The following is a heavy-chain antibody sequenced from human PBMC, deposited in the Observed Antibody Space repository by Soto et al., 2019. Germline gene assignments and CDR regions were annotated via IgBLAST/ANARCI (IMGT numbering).Heavy chain of an antibody. Sequence: GGSLRLSCAASGFSFSSYSMNWVRQAPGKGLEWVSSIRTSSSYMFYADSVKGRFTISRDNAKNSLYLQMNSLRAEDTAVYYCAISYYDILTGYPHWGQGTLVTVSS. CDR2: IRTSSSYM. V-gene: IGHV3-21*04. D-gene: IGHD3-9*01. CDR1: GFSFSSYS. CDR3: AISYYDILTGYPH. J-gene: IGHJ4*02.